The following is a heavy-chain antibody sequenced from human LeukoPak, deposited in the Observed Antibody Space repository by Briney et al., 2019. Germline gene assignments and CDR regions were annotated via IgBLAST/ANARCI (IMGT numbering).Heavy chain of an antibody. D-gene: IGHD6-13*01. CDR1: GFTFSSYA. CDR2: ISSNGGST. CDR3: ARDQAAGTFEAFDP. J-gene: IGHJ5*02. Sequence: PGGSLRLSCAASGFTFSSYAMHWVRQAPGKGLEYVSAISSNGGSTYYANSVKGRFTISRDNSKNTLYLQMGSLRAEDMAVYYCARDQAAGTFEAFDPWGQGTLATVSS. V-gene: IGHV3-64*01.